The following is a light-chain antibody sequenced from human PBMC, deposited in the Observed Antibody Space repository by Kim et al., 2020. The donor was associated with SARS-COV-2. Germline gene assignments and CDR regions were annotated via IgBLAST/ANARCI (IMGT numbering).Light chain of an antibody. J-gene: IGLJ3*02. CDR3: QVWDSSSDHPV. V-gene: IGLV3-21*04. CDR1: NIGSKS. CDR2: YES. Sequence: APGKTARITCGGNNIGSKSVHWYQQKPGQAPVLVIYYESDRPSGIPERFSGSNSGNTATLTISRVEAGDEADYYCQVWDSSSDHPVFGGGTQRTVL.